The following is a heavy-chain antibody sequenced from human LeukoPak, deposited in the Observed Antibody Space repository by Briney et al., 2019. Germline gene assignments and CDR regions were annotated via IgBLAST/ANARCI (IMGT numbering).Heavy chain of an antibody. V-gene: IGHV3-23*01. J-gene: IGHJ4*02. Sequence: ELVSGISGIGGSTYYPDCVKGRFTISRDNSKNTLYLQMNSLRAEDTAIYYCARAVAGNFDYWGQGTLVTVSS. CDR3: ARAVAGNFDY. CDR2: ISGIGGST. D-gene: IGHD6-19*01.